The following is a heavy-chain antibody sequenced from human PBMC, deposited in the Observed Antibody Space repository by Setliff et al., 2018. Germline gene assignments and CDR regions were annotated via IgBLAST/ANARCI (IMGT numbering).Heavy chain of an antibody. D-gene: IGHD3-3*01. CDR2: IYYSGNT. Sequence: PSETLSLICSVSGGSIDSHYWSWIRQPPGKGLEWIGSIYYSGNTNYNPSLKSRVTISIDTSKNQFSLKLSSVTAADTAVYHCARGKTFFGAFIRAFDIWGQGRMVTV. CDR1: GGSIDSHY. J-gene: IGHJ3*02. CDR3: ARGKTFFGAFIRAFDI. V-gene: IGHV4-59*11.